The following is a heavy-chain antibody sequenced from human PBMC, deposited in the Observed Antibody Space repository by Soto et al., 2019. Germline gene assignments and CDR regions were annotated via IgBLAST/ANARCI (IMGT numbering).Heavy chain of an antibody. V-gene: IGHV1-69*12. CDR2: IIPIFGTA. CDR1: GGTFSSYA. J-gene: IGHJ6*02. CDR3: ASGPEGYCISTSCYAGLDV. D-gene: IGHD2-2*01. Sequence: QVQLVQSGAEVKKPGSSVKVSCKASGGTFSSYAISWVRQAPGQGLEWMGGIIPIFGTANYAQKFQGRVTINADESTSTAYMELSSLRSEDTAVYYCASGPEGYCISTSCYAGLDVWGQGTTVTVSS.